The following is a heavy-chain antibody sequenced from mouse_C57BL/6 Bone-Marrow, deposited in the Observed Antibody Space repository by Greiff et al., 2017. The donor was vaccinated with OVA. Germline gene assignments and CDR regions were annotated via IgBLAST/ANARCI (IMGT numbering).Heavy chain of an antibody. CDR3: ARKSAHYGSRAMDY. V-gene: IGHV1-20*01. J-gene: IGHJ4*01. CDR2: INPYNGDT. Sequence: VQLQQSGPELVKPGDSVKISCKASGYSFTGYFMNWVMQSHGKSLEWIGRINPYNGDTFYNQKFKGKATLTVDKSSSTAHMELRSLTSEDSAVYYGARKSAHYGSRAMDYWGQGTSVTVSS. D-gene: IGHD1-1*01. CDR1: GYSFTGYF.